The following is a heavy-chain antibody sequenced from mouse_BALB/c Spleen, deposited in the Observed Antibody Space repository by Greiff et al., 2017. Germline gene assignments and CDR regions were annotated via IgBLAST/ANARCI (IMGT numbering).Heavy chain of an antibody. J-gene: IGHJ3*01. CDR3: ASYGVFAY. V-gene: IGHV14-3*02. Sequence: VPLRQSGAELVKPGASVKLSCTASGFNIKDTYMHWVTQRPEQGLEWIGRIDPANGNTKYDPKCQGKATITADTYSNTAYLQLSSLTSEDTAVYYCASYGVFAYWGQGTLVTVSA. D-gene: IGHD1-1*01. CDR2: IDPANGNT. CDR1: GFNIKDTY.